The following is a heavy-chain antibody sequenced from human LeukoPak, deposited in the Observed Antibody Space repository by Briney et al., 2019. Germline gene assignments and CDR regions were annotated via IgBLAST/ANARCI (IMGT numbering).Heavy chain of an antibody. CDR1: GFTFSIYA. V-gene: IGHV3-23*01. Sequence: GGSLRLSCAASGFTFSIYAMSWVRQAPGKGLEWVSGISGSSSHTADAASVRGRFTISRDNTRNTLYLHMNGLRAEDTALYYCAKEADYSNAAPEWGFDSWGQGTLVTVSS. CDR2: ISGSSSHT. D-gene: IGHD3-3*01. J-gene: IGHJ4*02. CDR3: AKEADYSNAAPEWGFDS.